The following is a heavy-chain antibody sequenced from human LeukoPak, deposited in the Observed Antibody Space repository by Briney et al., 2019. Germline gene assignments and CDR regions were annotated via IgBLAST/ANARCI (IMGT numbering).Heavy chain of an antibody. V-gene: IGHV4-4*07. CDR3: ARAPTSVPAAVYYYYYMDV. CDR2: IYTSGST. D-gene: IGHD2-2*01. Sequence: SETLSLTCTVSGGSISSYYWSWIRQPAGKGLEWIGRIYTSGSTNYNPSLKSRVTMSVDTSKNQFSLKLSSVTAADTAVYYCARAPTSVPAAVYYYYYMDVWGKGTTVTVSS. CDR1: GGSISSYY. J-gene: IGHJ6*03.